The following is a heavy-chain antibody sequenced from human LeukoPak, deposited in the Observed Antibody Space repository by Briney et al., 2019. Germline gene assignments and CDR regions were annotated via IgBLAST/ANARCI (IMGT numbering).Heavy chain of an antibody. Sequence: PGGSLRLSCAASGFTFSSYGMHWVRQAPGKGLEWVAVISHDGNNKYYADSVKGRFTISRDNSKNTLYLQMSSLRAEDTAVYYCAKVLERGFYYYGMDVWGQGTTVTVPS. D-gene: IGHD1-1*01. CDR2: ISHDGNNK. CDR1: GFTFSSYG. J-gene: IGHJ6*02. CDR3: AKVLERGFYYYGMDV. V-gene: IGHV3-30*18.